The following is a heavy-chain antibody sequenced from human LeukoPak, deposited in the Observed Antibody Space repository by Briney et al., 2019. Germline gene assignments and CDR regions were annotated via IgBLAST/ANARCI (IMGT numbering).Heavy chain of an antibody. Sequence: GSLRLSCAASGFTFSNYWMYWVRQAPGKGLVWVSRINGDGSATVYADSVKGRFTISRDNAKNTLYLQMNSLRAEDTAVYYCARVGYDSSGYSDCWGQGTLVTVSS. CDR1: GFTFSNYW. CDR3: ARVGYDSSGYSDC. J-gene: IGHJ4*02. CDR2: INGDGSAT. V-gene: IGHV3-74*01. D-gene: IGHD3-22*01.